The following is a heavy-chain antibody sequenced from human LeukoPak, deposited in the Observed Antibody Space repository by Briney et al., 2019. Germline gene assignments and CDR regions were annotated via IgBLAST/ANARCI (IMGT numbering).Heavy chain of an antibody. CDR2: INSSSSTI. V-gene: IGHV3-48*04. CDR1: VFTLTSYS. Sequence: RGSLRLSCAAPVFTLTSYSMNWGRQAPGKGLEWVSYINSSSSTIYSADSVKGRFTISRDNAKNSLYLQMNSLRAEGTAVYYRARDRFLNYYYYYMDVWVRGTTVTVSS. J-gene: IGHJ6*03. D-gene: IGHD3-3*01. CDR3: ARDRFLNYYYYYMDV.